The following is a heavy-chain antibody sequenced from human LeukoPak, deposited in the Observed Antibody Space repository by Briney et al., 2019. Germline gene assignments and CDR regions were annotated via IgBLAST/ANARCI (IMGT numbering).Heavy chain of an antibody. V-gene: IGHV3-21*01. CDR3: ARVIYDYVWGSPPYGMDV. J-gene: IGHJ6*02. Sequence: PGGSLRLSCAASGFTFSSYSMNWVRQAPGKGLEWVSSISSSSSYIYYADSIKGRFTISRDNAKNSLYLQMNSLRAEDTAVYYCARVIYDYVWGSPPYGMDVWGQGTTVTVSS. CDR2: ISSSSSYI. D-gene: IGHD3-16*01. CDR1: GFTFSSYS.